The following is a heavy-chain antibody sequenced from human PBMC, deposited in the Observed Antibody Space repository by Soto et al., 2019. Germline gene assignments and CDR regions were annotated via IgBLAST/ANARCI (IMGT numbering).Heavy chain of an antibody. CDR2: VYSGGST. CDR1: GLTVSSNY. V-gene: IGHV3-53*02. CDR3: ASAEEYYYDSSGWGAFDI. J-gene: IGHJ3*02. D-gene: IGHD3-22*01. Sequence: EVQLVETGGGLIQPGGSLRLSCAASGLTVSSNYMSWVRQAPGKGLEWASVVYSGGSTYYADSVKGRFTISRDNSKNTLYLQMNSLRAEDTAVYYCASAEEYYYDSSGWGAFDIWGQGTMVTVSS.